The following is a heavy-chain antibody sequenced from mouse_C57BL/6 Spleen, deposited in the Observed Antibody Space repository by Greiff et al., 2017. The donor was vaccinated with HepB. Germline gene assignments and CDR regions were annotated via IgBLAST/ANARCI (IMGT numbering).Heavy chain of an antibody. J-gene: IGHJ3*01. D-gene: IGHD1-1*01. CDR3: TLYYYGSSPWFAY. CDR2: IDPEDGDT. Sequence: VQLQQSGAELVRPGASVKLSCTASGFNIKDYYMHWVKQRPEQGLEWIGRIDPEDGDTEYAPKFQGKATMTADTSSNTAYLQLSSLTSEDTAVYYCTLYYYGSSPWFAYWGQGTLVTVSA. CDR1: GFNIKDYY. V-gene: IGHV14-1*01.